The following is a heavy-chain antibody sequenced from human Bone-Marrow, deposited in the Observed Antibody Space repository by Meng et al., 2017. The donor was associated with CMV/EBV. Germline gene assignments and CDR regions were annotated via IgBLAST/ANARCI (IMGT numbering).Heavy chain of an antibody. CDR2: MNPNSGNT. V-gene: IGHV1-8*01. J-gene: IGHJ4*02. CDR3: ARAPFYFDFWSGYFFDY. Sequence: ASVKVTCTASGYTFTSYDINWVRQATGQGLEWMGWMNPNSGNTGYAQKFQGRVTMTRNTSISTAYMELSSLRSEDTAVYYCARAPFYFDFWSGYFFDYWGQGTLVTVSS. CDR1: GYTFTSYD. D-gene: IGHD3-3*01.